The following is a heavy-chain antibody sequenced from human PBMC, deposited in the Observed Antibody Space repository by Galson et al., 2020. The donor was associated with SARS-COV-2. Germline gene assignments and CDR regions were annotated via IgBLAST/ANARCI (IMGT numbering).Heavy chain of an antibody. CDR3: ARGGATNSLRYFDL. Sequence: SETLSLTCTVSGGSINNYWSWVRLPPGKGLEWIGYIYYTGSTNYNPSLKSRITMSVDASRNQLSLQLSFVTAADTAVYYCARGGATNSLRYFDLWGRGTQVTVSS. D-gene: IGHD7-27*01. CDR2: IYYTGST. CDR1: GGSINNY. J-gene: IGHJ2*01. V-gene: IGHV4-59*08.